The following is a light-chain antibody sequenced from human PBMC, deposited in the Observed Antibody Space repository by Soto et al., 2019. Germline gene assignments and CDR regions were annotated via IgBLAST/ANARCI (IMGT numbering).Light chain of an antibody. CDR2: TAS. V-gene: IGKV3-15*01. Sequence: ERVMTQSPATLSVSPGERATLSCRASQSVGSNLVWYQHKPGQDPRVLIYTASTRATGTPARFSGSGSGTDFTLTISSLQSEDFAVYYCQQYDSWPLTFGQGTKVDIK. J-gene: IGKJ1*01. CDR3: QQYDSWPLT. CDR1: QSVGSN.